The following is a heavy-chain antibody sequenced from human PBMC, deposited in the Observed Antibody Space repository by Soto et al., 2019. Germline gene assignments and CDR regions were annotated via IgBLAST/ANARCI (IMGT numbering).Heavy chain of an antibody. D-gene: IGHD3-16*01. J-gene: IGHJ6*02. Sequence: SETLSLTCTVSGGSISSGDYYWSWIRQPPGKGLEWIGYIYYSGYTYYNPSLKSRVTISVDTSKNQFSLKLSSVTAADTAVYYCARHNGPLYVGYYYDMDVWGQGTTVTVSS. CDR2: IYYSGYT. V-gene: IGHV4-39*01. CDR1: GGSISSGDYY. CDR3: ARHNGPLYVGYYYDMDV.